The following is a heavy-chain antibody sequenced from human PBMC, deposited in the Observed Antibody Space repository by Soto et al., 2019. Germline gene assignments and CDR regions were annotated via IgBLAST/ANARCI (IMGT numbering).Heavy chain of an antibody. Sequence: QVQLVQSGAEVKKPGASVMVSCKASGCTFTTYGINWVRQAPGQGLEWMGWISTNNGDTVYAQKFQCRLTLTKDTSTNAAYMELRSLTSDDTAVYYCARVYELNSKGWSDLWGPGTLVTVSS. CDR3: ARVYELNSKGWSDL. V-gene: IGHV1-18*01. CDR2: ISTNNGDT. CDR1: GCTFTTYG. J-gene: IGHJ5*02. D-gene: IGHD3-22*01.